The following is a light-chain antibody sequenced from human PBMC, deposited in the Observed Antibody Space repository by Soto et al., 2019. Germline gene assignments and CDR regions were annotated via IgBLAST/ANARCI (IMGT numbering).Light chain of an antibody. V-gene: IGKV1-5*03. Sequence: DIQMTQSPSTLSASVGDRVTITCRASQSSSSWLAWYQQKPGKAPKLLIYKASSLESGVPSRFSGSGSGTEFTLTISSLQPDDSATYYCQHYNSYSQTFGQGTKVEIK. J-gene: IGKJ1*01. CDR1: QSSSSW. CDR2: KAS. CDR3: QHYNSYSQT.